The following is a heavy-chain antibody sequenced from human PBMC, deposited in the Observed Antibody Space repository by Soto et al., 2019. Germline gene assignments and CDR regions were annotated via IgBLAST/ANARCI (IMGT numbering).Heavy chain of an antibody. J-gene: IGHJ4*02. Sequence: QVQLQESGPGLVKPSETLSLTCTVPGGSVNIGTYYWGWIRQPQGKGREWIGFIHYSGSTNYNPSLKSRVTMSVDTSKNQFSLKLTSVNAADTAVYYCTRGGDAYKNGHWGQGTLVTVSS. CDR1: GGSVNIGTYY. CDR3: TRGGDAYKNGH. D-gene: IGHD2-21*01. CDR2: IHYSGST. V-gene: IGHV4-61*01.